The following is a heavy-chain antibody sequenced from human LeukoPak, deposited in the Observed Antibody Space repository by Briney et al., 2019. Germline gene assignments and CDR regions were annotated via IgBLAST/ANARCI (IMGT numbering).Heavy chain of an antibody. V-gene: IGHV3-23*01. J-gene: IGHJ4*02. D-gene: IGHD2-2*01. CDR3: AKGLGLSPSTSFDY. CDR1: GFTFSSYS. CDR2: ISGSGGSS. Sequence: GGSLRLSCAASGFTFSSYSMNWVRQAPGKGLEWVSGISGSGGSSYHADSVKGRFTISRDNSKNTLYLQMNSLRTEDTAVYYCAKGLGLSPSTSFDYWGQGTLVTVSS.